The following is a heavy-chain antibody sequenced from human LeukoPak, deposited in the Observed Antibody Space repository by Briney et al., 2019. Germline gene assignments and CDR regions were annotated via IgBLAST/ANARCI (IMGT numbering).Heavy chain of an antibody. CDR2: ISGDGGST. CDR1: GFTFNDYA. Sequence: GGSLRLSCAVSGFTFNDYAMNWVRQAPGKGLEWVSFISGDGGSTYYADSVKGRFTISRDNSKNSLYLQMNSLGLGDTALYYCATDCSGNRCYSLWGQGTLVTVSS. V-gene: IGHV3-43*02. D-gene: IGHD2-15*01. CDR3: ATDCSGNRCYSL. J-gene: IGHJ4*02.